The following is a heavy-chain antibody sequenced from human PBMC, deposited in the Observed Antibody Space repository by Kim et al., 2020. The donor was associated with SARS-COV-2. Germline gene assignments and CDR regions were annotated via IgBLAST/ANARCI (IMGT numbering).Heavy chain of an antibody. CDR3: AKDMGSVLRYFDWLGFDY. V-gene: IGHV3-9*01. D-gene: IGHD3-9*01. CDR1: GFTFGDYA. CDR2: ISWNSGSI. Sequence: GGSLRLSCAASGFTFGDYAMHWVRQAPGKGLEWVSGISWNSGSIGYADSVKGRFTISRDNAKNSLYLQMNSLRAEDTALYYCAKDMGSVLRYFDWLGFDYWGQGTLVTVSS. J-gene: IGHJ4*02.